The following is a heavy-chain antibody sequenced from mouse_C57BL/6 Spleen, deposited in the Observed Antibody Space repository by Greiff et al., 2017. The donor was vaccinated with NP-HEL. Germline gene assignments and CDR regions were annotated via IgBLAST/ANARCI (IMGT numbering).Heavy chain of an antibody. V-gene: IGHV3-1*01. CDR1: GYSITSGYD. D-gene: IGHD4-1*01. Sequence: EVQLQESGPGMVKPSHSLSLTCTVTGYSITSGYDWHWIRHFPGNKLEWMGYISYSGSTNYNPSLKSRISITHDTSKNHFFLKLNSVTTEDTATYYCARGDWEAFAYWGQGTLVTVSA. CDR3: ARGDWEAFAY. J-gene: IGHJ3*01. CDR2: ISYSGST.